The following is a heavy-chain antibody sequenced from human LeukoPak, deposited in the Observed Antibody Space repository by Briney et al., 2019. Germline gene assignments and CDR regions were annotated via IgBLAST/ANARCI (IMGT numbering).Heavy chain of an antibody. D-gene: IGHD3-16*01. V-gene: IGHV4-39*07. J-gene: IGHJ6*03. CDR2: IYYTGNT. CDR3: ARETSQKGAHYMDI. CDR1: GDTISTSDRY. Sequence: SETLSLTCSVSGDTISTSDRYWGWIRQPPGKGLEWIGSIYYTGNTFYNPSLKSRVTISVDTSKNQFSLKLSSVTAADTAVYYCARETSQKGAHYMDIWGKGTTVTISS.